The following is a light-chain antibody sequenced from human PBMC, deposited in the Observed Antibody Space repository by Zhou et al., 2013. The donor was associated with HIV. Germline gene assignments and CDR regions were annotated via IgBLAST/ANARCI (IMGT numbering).Light chain of an antibody. CDR3: QQRSHWPPT. CDR2: DAS. V-gene: IGKV3D-20*02. J-gene: IGKJ2*01. Sequence: EIVLTQSPGTLSLSPGERATLSCRASQSVSSSYLAWYQQQPGQAPRLLIYDASNRATGIPARFSGSGSGTDFTLAINSLEPEDFAVYYCQQRSHWPPTFGPGDQAG. CDR1: QSVSSSY.